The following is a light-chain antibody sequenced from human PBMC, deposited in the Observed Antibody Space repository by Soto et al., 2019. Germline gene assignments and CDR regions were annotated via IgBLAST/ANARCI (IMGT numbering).Light chain of an antibody. J-gene: IGKJ2*01. Sequence: ELVLTQSPGTLSLSPGERATLSCRASQSVSSNYLAWYQQKPGQAHRLLIYGASTRATGIPDRFSGSGSGTDFTLTISRLEPEDFAVYYCQKHGGSPLYTFGQGTKLEIK. V-gene: IGKV3-20*01. CDR3: QKHGGSPLYT. CDR2: GAS. CDR1: QSVSSNY.